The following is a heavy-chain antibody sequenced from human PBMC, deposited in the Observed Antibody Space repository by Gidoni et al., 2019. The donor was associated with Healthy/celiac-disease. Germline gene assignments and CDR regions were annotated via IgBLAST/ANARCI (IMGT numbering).Heavy chain of an antibody. Sequence: EVQLVQSAVEVHQPGESLQISCKRSGYSFTSSWLGWVRQIPGKGLEWMGIIYPGDSETRYSPSFQGQVTISADKSISTAYLQWSSLKASDTAMYYCARTVRPRWYFDLWGRGTLVTVSS. V-gene: IGHV5-51*01. CDR3: ARTVRPRWYFDL. D-gene: IGHD4-17*01. J-gene: IGHJ2*01. CDR1: GYSFTSSW. CDR2: IYPGDSET.